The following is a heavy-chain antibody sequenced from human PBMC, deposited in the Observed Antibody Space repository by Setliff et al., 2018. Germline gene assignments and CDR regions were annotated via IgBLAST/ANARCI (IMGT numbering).Heavy chain of an antibody. Sequence: GGSLRLSCAASGFSFSNYCMHCVRQAPGKGLVWVSRINSDGSSTNYADSVKGQFTVSRDNAKNTLYLQMNSLRAEDTAVYYCARDGHNVYYFDYWGLGTLVTVSS. CDR3: ARDGHNVYYFDY. J-gene: IGHJ4*02. D-gene: IGHD1-1*01. V-gene: IGHV3-74*01. CDR2: INSDGSST. CDR1: GFSFSNYC.